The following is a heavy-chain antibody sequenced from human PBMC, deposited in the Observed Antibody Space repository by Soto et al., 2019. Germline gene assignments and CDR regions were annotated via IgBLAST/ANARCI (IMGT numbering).Heavy chain of an antibody. CDR3: ARDQYRTGTNVNWFDP. Sequence: PSETLSLTCTVSGDSVSSGSYYWSWIRQPPGKGLEWIGYIYYSGSTNYNPSLKSRVTISVDTSKNQFSLKLSSVTAADTAVYYCARDQYRTGTNVNWFDPWGQGTLVTVSS. V-gene: IGHV4-61*01. D-gene: IGHD1-1*01. J-gene: IGHJ5*02. CDR2: IYYSGST. CDR1: GDSVSSGSYY.